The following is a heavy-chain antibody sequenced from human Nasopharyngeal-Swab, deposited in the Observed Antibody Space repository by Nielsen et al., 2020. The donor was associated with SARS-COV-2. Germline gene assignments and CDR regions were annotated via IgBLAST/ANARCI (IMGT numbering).Heavy chain of an antibody. CDR2: IFYSGNT. D-gene: IGHD3-22*01. CDR3: ARHPYYYYSRVYYSPVTVDS. J-gene: IGHJ4*02. V-gene: IGHV4-39*01. CDR1: GGSISTSNYY. Sequence: SETLSLTCTVSGGSISTSNYYWGWIRQPPGKGLEWIGNIFYSGNTFYNPSLKSRVTIFVDTSKNQFSLKLSSVTAADTAVYYCARHPYYYYSRVYYSPVTVDSWGQGTLVTVSS.